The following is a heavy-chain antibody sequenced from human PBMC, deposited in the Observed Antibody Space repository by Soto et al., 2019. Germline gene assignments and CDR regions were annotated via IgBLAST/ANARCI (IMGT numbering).Heavy chain of an antibody. V-gene: IGHV4-34*01. Sequence: SETLSLTCAVYGGSFSGYYWSWIRQPPGKGLEWIGEINHSGSTNYNPSLKSRVTISVDTSKNQFSLKLSSVTAADTAVYYWARGRSRMSGSSWLRFDYWGQGTLVTVSS. CDR3: ARGRSRMSGSSWLRFDY. CDR2: INHSGST. D-gene: IGHD6-13*01. J-gene: IGHJ4*02. CDR1: GGSFSGYY.